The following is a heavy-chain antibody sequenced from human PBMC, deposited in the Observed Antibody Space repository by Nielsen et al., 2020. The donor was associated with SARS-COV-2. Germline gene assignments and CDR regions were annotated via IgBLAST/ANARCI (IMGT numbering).Heavy chain of an antibody. Sequence: GGSLRLSCAASGFTFSSYWMNWVRQAPGKGLEWVANIKQDGSEKYYGDSVKGRFTISRDNAKNSLYLQMNSLRAEDTALYYCAKDGDGYATYWGQGTLVTVSS. V-gene: IGHV3-7*03. CDR2: IKQDGSEK. J-gene: IGHJ4*02. D-gene: IGHD5-24*01. CDR1: GFTFSSYW. CDR3: AKDGDGYATY.